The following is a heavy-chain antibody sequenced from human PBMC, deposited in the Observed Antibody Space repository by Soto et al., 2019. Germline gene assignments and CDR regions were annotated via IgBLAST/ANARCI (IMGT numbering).Heavy chain of an antibody. CDR1: GGSINSYY. CDR3: ASQWGCSGGSCYNNWFDP. D-gene: IGHD2-15*01. CDR2: IYYSGST. J-gene: IGHJ5*02. V-gene: IGHV4-59*08. Sequence: PSETLSLTCTVSGGSINSYYWNWIRQPPGKGLEWIGYIYYSGSTNYNPSLKSRVTISVDTSKNQFSLKLTSVTAADTAVYYCASQWGCSGGSCYNNWFDPWGQGTLVTVSS.